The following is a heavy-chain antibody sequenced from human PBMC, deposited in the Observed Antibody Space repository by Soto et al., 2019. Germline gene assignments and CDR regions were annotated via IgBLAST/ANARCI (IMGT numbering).Heavy chain of an antibody. V-gene: IGHV3-66*04. CDR2: IYSGGST. CDR1: GFTVSSNY. Sequence: EVQLVESGGGLVQPGGSLRLSCAASGFTVSSNYMSWVRQAPGKGLEWVSVIYSGGSTYYADSVKGRFTISRDNSKNTLYLQMNSLRAEDTAVYYCARRAPLSGSAAGAFDIWGQGTMVTVSS. CDR3: ARRAPLSGSAAGAFDI. J-gene: IGHJ3*02. D-gene: IGHD3-10*01.